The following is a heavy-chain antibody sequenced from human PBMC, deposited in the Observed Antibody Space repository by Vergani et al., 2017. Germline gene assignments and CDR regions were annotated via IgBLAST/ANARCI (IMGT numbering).Heavy chain of an antibody. CDR1: GGSISSTSYY. Sequence: QAQLQESGPGLVKPSETLSLTCSVSGGSISSTSYYWGWIRQPPGKGLEWIGTIYYSGSTYYNPSLKSRVTMSADTSKNQFSLKLSSVTAADTAVYYCARHVGSETYYGMDVWGQGTTVTVSS. V-gene: IGHV4-39*01. D-gene: IGHD2-15*01. J-gene: IGHJ6*02. CDR2: IYYSGST. CDR3: ARHVGSETYYGMDV.